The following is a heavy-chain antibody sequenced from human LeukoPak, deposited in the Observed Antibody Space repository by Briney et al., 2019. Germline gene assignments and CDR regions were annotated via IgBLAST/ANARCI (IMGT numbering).Heavy chain of an antibody. CDR2: IYYSGST. CDR1: GGPISSRSYH. D-gene: IGHD6-19*01. J-gene: IGHJ4*02. CDR3: ARLFGGWYYFDY. V-gene: IGHV4-39*01. Sequence: SETLSLTCTVSGGPISSRSYHWRWIRQPPGKGLEWIGSIYYSGSTYYTPSLKSRVTISVDTSKNQFSLKLSSVTAADTAVYYCARLFGGWYYFDYWGQGTLVTVSS.